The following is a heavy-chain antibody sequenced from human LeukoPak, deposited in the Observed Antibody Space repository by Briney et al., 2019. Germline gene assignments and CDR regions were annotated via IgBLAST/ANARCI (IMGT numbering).Heavy chain of an antibody. Sequence: ASVKVSCETSGYTFISYGITWVRQAPGQGLEWMGWVSAYNENTNYAQKFQGRVTMTTDMSTSTAYMELRDLRFDDTAVYYCARVLAVAATEWFYPWGQGTQITVSS. J-gene: IGHJ5*02. D-gene: IGHD6-19*01. V-gene: IGHV1-18*01. CDR1: GYTFISYG. CDR3: ARVLAVAATEWFYP. CDR2: VSAYNENT.